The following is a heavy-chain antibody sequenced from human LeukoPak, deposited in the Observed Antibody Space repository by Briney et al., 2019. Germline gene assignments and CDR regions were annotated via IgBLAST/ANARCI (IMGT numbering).Heavy chain of an antibody. Sequence: ASVKVSCKASGYTFTGYYMHWVRQAPGQGLEWMGWINPNSGGTNYAQKFQGRVTMTRDTSTSTVYMELSSLRSEDTAVYYCARAPEEGGAFDYWGQGTQVTVSS. D-gene: IGHD3-16*01. V-gene: IGHV1-2*02. CDR3: ARAPEEGGAFDY. CDR1: GYTFTGYY. CDR2: INPNSGGT. J-gene: IGHJ4*02.